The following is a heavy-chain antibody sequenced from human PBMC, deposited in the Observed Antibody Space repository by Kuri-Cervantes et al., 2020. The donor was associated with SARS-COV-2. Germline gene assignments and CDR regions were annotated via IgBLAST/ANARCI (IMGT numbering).Heavy chain of an antibody. CDR2: IWYDGSNK. CDR1: GFTFSSYG. J-gene: IGHJ4*02. D-gene: IGHD1-7*01. V-gene: IGHV3-33*01. CDR3: ARDRFVTGTTSPFDY. Sequence: GGSLRLSCAASGFTFSSYGMHWVRQAPGKGLEWVAVIWYDGSNKYYADSVKGRFTISRDNSKNTRYLQMNSLRAEDTAVYYCARDRFVTGTTSPFDYWGQGPVVPVSS.